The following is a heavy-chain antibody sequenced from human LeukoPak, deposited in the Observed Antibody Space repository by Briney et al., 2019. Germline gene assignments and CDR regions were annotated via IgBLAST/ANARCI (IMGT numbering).Heavy chain of an antibody. CDR1: GFTVSSNY. CDR3: ARGPGGSYMG. Sequence: PGGSLRLSCAASGFTVSSNYMTWVRQAPGKGLEWVSVIYSGGSTDYADSVKARFTISRDNSKNTLYLQMNSLRAEDTAVYYCARGPGGSYMGGGQGTLVTVSS. D-gene: IGHD1-26*01. CDR2: IYSGGST. V-gene: IGHV3-66*01. J-gene: IGHJ4*02.